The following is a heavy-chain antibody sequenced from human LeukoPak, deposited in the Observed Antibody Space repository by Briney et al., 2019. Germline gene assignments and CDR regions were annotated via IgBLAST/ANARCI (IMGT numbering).Heavy chain of an antibody. CDR1: GGAITNYY. V-gene: IGHV4-59*01. CDR3: AREVETVTGHDTFNI. CDR2: IYYTGST. Sequence: PSETLSLTCGVSGGAITNYYWNWIRQAPGKGLEWLGYIYYTGSTTYNPSVKSRITISLDTSKKQISLKLRSVTAADTAVYYCAREVETVTGHDTFNIGGHGTMVTVPS. D-gene: IGHD4-17*01. J-gene: IGHJ3*02.